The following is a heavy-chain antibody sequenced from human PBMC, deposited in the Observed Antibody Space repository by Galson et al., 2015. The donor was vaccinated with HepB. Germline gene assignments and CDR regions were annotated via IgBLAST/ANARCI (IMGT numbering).Heavy chain of an antibody. J-gene: IGHJ4*02. CDR3: ATDHLHTGCLYF. Sequence: SCKVTGHTLTALSMYWVRQAPGEGPEWMGGYDPEPGETVYAQKFQGRVTMTEDTSTDTAYLELSSLKSDDTAVYYCATDHLHTGCLYFWGQGTLVTVSS. CDR2: YDPEPGET. CDR1: GHTLTALS. D-gene: IGHD6-19*01. V-gene: IGHV1-24*01.